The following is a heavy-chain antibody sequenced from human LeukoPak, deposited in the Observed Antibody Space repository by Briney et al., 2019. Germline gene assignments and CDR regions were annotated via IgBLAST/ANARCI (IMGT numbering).Heavy chain of an antibody. V-gene: IGHV3-30*04. Sequence: GGSLRLSCAASGFTFSSYAMHWVRQAPGKGLECVAVISYDGSNKYYADSGKGRFTISRANSKTTLYLQMNSLMAEPTAVYYXXXXXXVVTAIREPFDPWGQGTLVTVSS. CDR2: ISYDGSNK. CDR1: GFTFSSYA. J-gene: IGHJ5*02. CDR3: XXXXXVVTAIREPFDP. D-gene: IGHD2-21*02.